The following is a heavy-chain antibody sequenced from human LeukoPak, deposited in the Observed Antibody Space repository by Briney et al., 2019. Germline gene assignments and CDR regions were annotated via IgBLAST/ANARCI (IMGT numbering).Heavy chain of an antibody. V-gene: IGHV3-23*01. CDR3: AKRGPSSRTNV. CDR1: GFIFSNYP. D-gene: IGHD2-2*01. Sequence: GGSLRLSCGVSGFIFSNYPMTWVRQAPGKGLECVSSIGGSGDNTYYADSVKGRFTISRDNSKNTLFLQMNSLRAEDTALSYCAKRGPSSRTNVWGNGTTVIVSS. J-gene: IGHJ6*04. CDR2: IGGSGDNT.